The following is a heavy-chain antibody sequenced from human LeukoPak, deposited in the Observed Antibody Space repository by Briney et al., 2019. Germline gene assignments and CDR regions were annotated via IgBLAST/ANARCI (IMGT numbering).Heavy chain of an antibody. V-gene: IGHV4-59*08. CDR1: GGSISSYY. CDR3: ARGIVVVAQLGFYFYYMDV. CDR2: IYYSGST. D-gene: IGHD2-15*01. J-gene: IGHJ6*03. Sequence: SETLSLTCTVSGGSISSYYWSWIRQPPGKGLEWIGYIYYSGSTNYNPSLKSRVTISVDTSKNQFSLKLSSVTAAGTAVYYCARGIVVVAQLGFYFYYMDVWGKGTTVTISS.